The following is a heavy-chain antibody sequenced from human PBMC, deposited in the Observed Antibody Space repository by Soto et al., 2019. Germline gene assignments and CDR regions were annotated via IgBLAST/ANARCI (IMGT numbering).Heavy chain of an antibody. CDR2: ISYDGSNK. Sequence: QVQLVESGGGVVQPGRSLRLSCAASGFTFSSYGMHWVRQAPGKGLEWVAVISYDGSNKYYADSVKGRFTISRDNSKNTLYLQMNSLRAEDTAVYYCAKELGESRRDYYYYGMDVWGQGTTVTVSS. J-gene: IGHJ6*02. CDR3: AKELGESRRDYYYYGMDV. V-gene: IGHV3-30*18. CDR1: GFTFSSYG. D-gene: IGHD3-10*01.